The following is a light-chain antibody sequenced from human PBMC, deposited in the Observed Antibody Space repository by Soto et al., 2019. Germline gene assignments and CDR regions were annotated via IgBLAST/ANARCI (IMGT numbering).Light chain of an antibody. J-gene: IGLJ1*01. CDR2: DVR. CDR1: SSDVGGYNY. V-gene: IGLV2-14*01. Sequence: SLLTQPASLSGAPGQAITLSSPGNSSDVGGYNYVSWYQQHPGKAPKLMIYDVRNRASGASNRFSGSKSGNTASLTISGLQAEDEADYYCTSYTSSSTLYVFGTGTKVTVL. CDR3: TSYTSSSTLYV.